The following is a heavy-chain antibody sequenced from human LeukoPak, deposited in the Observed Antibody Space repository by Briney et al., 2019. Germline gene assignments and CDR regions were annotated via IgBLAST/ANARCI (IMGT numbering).Heavy chain of an antibody. V-gene: IGHV1-3*03. D-gene: IGHD3-3*01. CDR3: ARGRYDFWSGYANFDY. CDR2: INAGNGNI. CDR1: GYTFTSYA. J-gene: IGHJ4*02. Sequence: EASVKVSCKASGYTFTSYAMHWVRQAPGQRLEWMGWINAGNGNIKYSQEFQGRVTITRDTSATTAYMELSSLRSEDMAVYYCARGRYDFWSGYANFDYWGQGTLVTVSS.